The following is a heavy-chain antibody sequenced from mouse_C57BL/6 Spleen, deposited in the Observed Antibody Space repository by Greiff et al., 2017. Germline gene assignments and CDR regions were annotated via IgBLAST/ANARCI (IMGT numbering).Heavy chain of an antibody. CDR1: GYTFTSYW. Sequence: QVQLQQPGAELVKPGASVKLSCKASGYTFTSYWMHWVKQRPGQGLEWIGMIHPNRGSTNYNEKFKSKATLTVDKSSSTAYMQLSSLTSEDSAVYYCARIYGYVAMDYWGQGTSVTVSS. CDR3: ARIYGYVAMDY. D-gene: IGHD2-2*01. J-gene: IGHJ4*01. V-gene: IGHV1-64*01. CDR2: IHPNRGST.